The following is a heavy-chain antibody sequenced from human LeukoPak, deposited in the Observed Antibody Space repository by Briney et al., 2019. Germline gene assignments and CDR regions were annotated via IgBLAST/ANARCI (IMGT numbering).Heavy chain of an antibody. V-gene: IGHV4-34*01. CDR3: ASGSYDTPLD. CDR1: TGSFSGYY. CDR2: INHGGRT. Sequence: SETMSLTCSVYTGSFSGYYWGWIRQPPGKGLDWIGEINHGGRTKCNASLKSRVDISVDTSKNQFSLRLGSVSAADTAVYYCASGSYDTPLDWGQGTLVTVPS. J-gene: IGHJ4*02. D-gene: IGHD3-22*01.